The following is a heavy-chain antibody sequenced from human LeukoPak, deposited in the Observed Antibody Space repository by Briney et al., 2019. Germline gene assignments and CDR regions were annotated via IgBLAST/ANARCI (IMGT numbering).Heavy chain of an antibody. J-gene: IGHJ3*02. Sequence: GASVKVSCKASGYTFTGYYMHWVRQAPGQGLEWMGIINPSGGSTSYAQKFQGRVTMTRDMSTSTVYMELSSLRSEDTAVYYCARDRRYYDRAGDAFDIWGQGTMVTVSS. CDR3: ARDRRYYDRAGDAFDI. CDR1: GYTFTGYY. V-gene: IGHV1-46*01. D-gene: IGHD3-22*01. CDR2: INPSGGST.